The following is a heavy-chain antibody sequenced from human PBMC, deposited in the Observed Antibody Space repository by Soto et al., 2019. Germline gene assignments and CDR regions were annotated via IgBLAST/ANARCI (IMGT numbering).Heavy chain of an antibody. Sequence: PSETLSLTCSVSGGSISSGGYYWSWIRQHPGKGLEWIGYIYYSGSTYYNPSLKSRVTISVDTSKNQFSLKLSSVTAADTAVYYCARGGLLGGFWSGYSRLDPWGQGTLVTVSS. D-gene: IGHD3-3*01. CDR3: ARGGLLGGFWSGYSRLDP. CDR1: GGSISSGGYY. CDR2: IYYSGST. V-gene: IGHV4-31*03. J-gene: IGHJ5*02.